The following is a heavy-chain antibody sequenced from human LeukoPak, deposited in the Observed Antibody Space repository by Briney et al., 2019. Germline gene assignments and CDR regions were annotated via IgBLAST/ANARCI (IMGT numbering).Heavy chain of an antibody. CDR1: GGSISSYY. J-gene: IGHJ1*01. V-gene: IGHV4-59*01. Sequence: SETLSLTCTVSGGSISSYYWSWIRQPPGKGLEWIGYIYYSGSTNYNPSLKSRVTISVDTSKNQFSLKLSSVTAADTAVYYCASSGSDSDADYFQHWGQGTLVTVSS. CDR2: IYYSGST. D-gene: IGHD1-26*01. CDR3: ASSGSDSDADYFQH.